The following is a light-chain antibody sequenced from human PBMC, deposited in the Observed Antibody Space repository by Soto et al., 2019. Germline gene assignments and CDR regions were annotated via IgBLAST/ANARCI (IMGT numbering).Light chain of an antibody. CDR2: GAS. Sequence: EIVLTQSPGTLSLSPGERATLSCRTSQSVGSSYLAWYQQRPGQAPRLLIHGASSRATGIPDRFSGSGSGTDFTLTISRLESEDFAVYYCQHYGTSWITFGQGTRLEIK. V-gene: IGKV3-20*01. J-gene: IGKJ5*01. CDR1: QSVGSSY. CDR3: QHYGTSWIT.